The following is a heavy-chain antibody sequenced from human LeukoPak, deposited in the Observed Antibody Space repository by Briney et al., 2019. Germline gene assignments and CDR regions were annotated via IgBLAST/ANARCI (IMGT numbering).Heavy chain of an antibody. V-gene: IGHV1-69*06. J-gene: IGHJ4*02. D-gene: IGHD3-10*01. CDR1: GGTFSSYA. Sequence: ASVKVSCKASGGTFSSYAISWVRQAPGQGLEWMGGIIPIFGTANYAQKFQGRVTITADKSTSTAYMELSSLRSDDTAVYYCARVSQRGFGEYDYWGQGTLVTVSS. CDR2: IIPIFGTA. CDR3: ARVSQRGFGEYDY.